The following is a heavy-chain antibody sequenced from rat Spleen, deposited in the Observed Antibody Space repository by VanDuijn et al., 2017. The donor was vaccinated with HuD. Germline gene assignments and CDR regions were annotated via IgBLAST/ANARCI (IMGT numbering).Heavy chain of an antibody. CDR2: ITNTGGSI. J-gene: IGHJ1*01. D-gene: IGHD2-2*01. Sequence: EVQLVESGGGLVQPGRSLKLSCAASGFTFSSFPMAWVRQAPKKGLEWVASITNTGGSIYYPDSVKGRFTISRDNAKRTLFLQMDSLRSDDTATYYCTGAGYLRDWYFDFWGPGTMVTVSS. CDR1: GFTFSSFP. CDR3: TGAGYLRDWYFDF. V-gene: IGHV5-46*01.